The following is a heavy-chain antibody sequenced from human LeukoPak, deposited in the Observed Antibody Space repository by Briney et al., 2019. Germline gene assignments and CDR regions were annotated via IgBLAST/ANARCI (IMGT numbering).Heavy chain of an antibody. Sequence: GGSLRLSCAASGFTFSSYAMHWVRQAPGKGLEYVSAISSNGGSTYYANSVKGRFTISRDNSKNTLYLQMGSLRAEDMAVYYCARIGGVAFDVWGQGTMVTVSP. CDR3: ARIGGVAFDV. CDR2: ISSNGGST. D-gene: IGHD3-10*01. J-gene: IGHJ3*01. CDR1: GFTFSSYA. V-gene: IGHV3-64*01.